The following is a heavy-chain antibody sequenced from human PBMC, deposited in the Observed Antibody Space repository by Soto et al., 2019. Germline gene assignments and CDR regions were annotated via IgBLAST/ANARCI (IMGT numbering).Heavy chain of an antibody. CDR1: SGSFRTYY. V-gene: IGHV4-4*07. D-gene: IGHD6-13*01. Sequence: SETLSLTCTFSSGSFRTYYWSWIRQPAGKGLEWIGRIYSTGSTLYNPSLKSRITMSVDTSKNQFSLRLSSVTAADTAVYYCAGGAAADYFDYWGQGTAVTVSS. CDR2: IYSTGST. CDR3: AGGAAADYFDY. J-gene: IGHJ4*02.